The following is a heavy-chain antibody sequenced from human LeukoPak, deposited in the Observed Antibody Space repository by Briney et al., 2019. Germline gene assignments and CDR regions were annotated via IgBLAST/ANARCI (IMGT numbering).Heavy chain of an antibody. CDR2: ISGSGGST. CDR1: GFTFTKYW. D-gene: IGHD6-19*01. Sequence: PGDSLRLSCAASGFTFTKYWMTWVRQAPGKGLEWVSAISGSGGSTYYADSVKGRFTISRDNSKNTLYLQMNSLRAEDTAVYYCAKVSVAGLFDYWGQGTLVTVSS. J-gene: IGHJ4*02. V-gene: IGHV3-23*01. CDR3: AKVSVAGLFDY.